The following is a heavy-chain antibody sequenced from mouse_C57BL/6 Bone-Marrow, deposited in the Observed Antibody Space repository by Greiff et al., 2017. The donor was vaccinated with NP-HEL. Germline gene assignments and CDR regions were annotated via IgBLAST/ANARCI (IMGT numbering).Heavy chain of an antibody. CDR1: GFTFNTYA. J-gene: IGHJ3*01. CDR2: IRSKSSNYAT. V-gene: IGHV10-3*01. Sequence: EVQGVESGGGLVQPKGSLKLSCAASGFTFNTYAMHWVRQAPGKGVEWVARIRSKSSNYATYYADSVKDRFTISRDDSQSMLYLQMNNLKTEDTAMYYCVRDDGYYGGFAYWGQGTLVTVSA. CDR3: VRDDGYYGGFAY. D-gene: IGHD2-3*01.